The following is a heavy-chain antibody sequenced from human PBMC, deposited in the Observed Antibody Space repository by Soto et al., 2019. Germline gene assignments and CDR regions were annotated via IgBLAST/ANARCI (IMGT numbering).Heavy chain of an antibody. CDR1: GYTFTSYG. Sequence: ASVKVSCKASGYTFTSYGISWVRQAPGQGLEWMGWISAYNGNTNYAQKLQGRVTMTTDTSTSTAYMELRSLRSDDTAVYYCARDKGRSPLSGGAGDYWGQGTLVTVSS. D-gene: IGHD1-26*01. CDR2: ISAYNGNT. CDR3: ARDKGRSPLSGGAGDY. J-gene: IGHJ4*02. V-gene: IGHV1-18*01.